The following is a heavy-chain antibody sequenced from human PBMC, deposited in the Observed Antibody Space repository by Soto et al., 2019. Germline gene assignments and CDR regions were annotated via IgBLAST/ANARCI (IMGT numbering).Heavy chain of an antibody. J-gene: IGHJ4*02. CDR2: IRSRPHNYAT. CDR1: GLNFSGTA. CDR3: TTERDY. Sequence: EVQLVESGGGLVQIGGSLKLSCATSGLNFSGTAMHWARQASGKGLEWVGRIRSRPHNYATTYAASVEGRFTISRDDSKNTVYLQMNGLKTEDTAAYYCTTERDYWGRGTLVTVSS. V-gene: IGHV3-73*02.